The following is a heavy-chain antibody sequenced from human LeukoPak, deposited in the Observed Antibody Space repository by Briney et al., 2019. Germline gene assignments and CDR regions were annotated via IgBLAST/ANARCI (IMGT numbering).Heavy chain of an antibody. Sequence: PSETLSLTCAVYGGSFSDYYWTWIRQPPGKGLEWIGEINHSGSPNNNPSLKSRVSISFDTSKNQFSLKLTPVTAADTAVYYCGSRRTAMFGVIKGPIDYWGQGTLVTVSS. CDR2: INHSGSP. V-gene: IGHV4-34*01. CDR3: GSRRTAMFGVIKGPIDY. J-gene: IGHJ4*02. D-gene: IGHD3-3*01. CDR1: GGSFSDYY.